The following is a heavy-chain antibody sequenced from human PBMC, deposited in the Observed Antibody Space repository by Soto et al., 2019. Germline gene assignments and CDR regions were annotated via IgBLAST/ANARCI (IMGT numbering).Heavy chain of an antibody. CDR3: ARDRPYDATGLDY. CDR2: ISVSGCII. D-gene: IGHD2-15*01. Sequence: PGGSLRLSCAASRFIFSDYYMTWIRQAPGKGLEWVAYISVSGCIIYYADSVEGRFTISRDNAKNSVFLQMTGLRADDTAVYYCARDRPYDATGLDYWGQGTVVTVSS. J-gene: IGHJ4*02. CDR1: RFIFSDYY. V-gene: IGHV3-11*01.